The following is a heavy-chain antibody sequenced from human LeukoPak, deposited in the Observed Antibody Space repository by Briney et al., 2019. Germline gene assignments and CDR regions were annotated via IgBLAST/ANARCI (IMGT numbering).Heavy chain of an antibody. CDR2: IYSGGST. V-gene: IGHV3-53*01. CDR3: ARDLRDFWSGSFDY. Sequence: HYGGSLRLSCAPSGFTVSSNYMSSVRQPPGKGLEWVSVIYSGGSTYYADSVKRRFTISRDDSKHTLYLQMNSLSADDTAVYYCARDLRDFWSGSFDYWGQGTLVTVSS. J-gene: IGHJ4*02. D-gene: IGHD3-3*01. CDR1: GFTVSSNY.